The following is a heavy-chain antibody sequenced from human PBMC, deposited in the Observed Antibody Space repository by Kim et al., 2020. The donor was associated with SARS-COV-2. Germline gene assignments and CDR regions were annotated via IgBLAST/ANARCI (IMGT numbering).Heavy chain of an antibody. J-gene: IGHJ4*02. Sequence: GGSLRLSCAASGFTFSSYGMHWVRQAPGKGLEWVAVISYDGSNKYYADSVKGRFTISRDNSKNTLYLQMNSLRAEDTAVYYCANSYHSSGWSYFDYWGQGTLVTVSS. D-gene: IGHD6-19*01. CDR1: GFTFSSYG. V-gene: IGHV3-30*18. CDR2: ISYDGSNK. CDR3: ANSYHSSGWSYFDY.